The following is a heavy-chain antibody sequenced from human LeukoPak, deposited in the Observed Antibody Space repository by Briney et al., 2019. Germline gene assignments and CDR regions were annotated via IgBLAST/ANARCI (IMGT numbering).Heavy chain of an antibody. CDR1: GYTFTNYD. CDR2: MNPNSANT. D-gene: IGHD2-2*01. Sequence: GASVKVSSKASGYTFTNYDINWVRQATGQGLEWMGWMNPNSANTGYAQKFQGRVTMTRNTSISTAYMELSSLRSEDTAVYYCARVNCSSTSCRSKFLDYWGQGTLVTVSS. J-gene: IGHJ4*02. CDR3: ARVNCSSTSCRSKFLDY. V-gene: IGHV1-8*01.